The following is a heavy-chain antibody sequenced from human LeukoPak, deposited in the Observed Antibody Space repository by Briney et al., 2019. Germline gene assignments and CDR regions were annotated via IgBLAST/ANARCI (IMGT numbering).Heavy chain of an antibody. CDR3: ARPYSGSYGYYFDY. CDR1: GGSISSSSYY. J-gene: IGHJ4*02. V-gene: IGHV4-39*01. CDR2: IYYSGST. Sequence: SETLSLTCTVSGGSISSSSYYWGWIRQPPGKGLEWIGNIYYSGSTYYNPSLKSRVTISVDTSKNQFPLKLSSVTAADTAVYYCARPYSGSYGYYFDYWGQGTLVTVSS. D-gene: IGHD1-26*01.